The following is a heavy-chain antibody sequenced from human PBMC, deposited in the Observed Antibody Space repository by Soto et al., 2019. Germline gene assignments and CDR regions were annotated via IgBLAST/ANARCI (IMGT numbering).Heavy chain of an antibody. J-gene: IGHJ4*02. V-gene: IGHV3-23*01. Sequence: AGGSLRLSCAASGFSFTNFAMSWVRQAPGKGLEWVAGIGASGDITWYADSVKGRLSISRDNSKNTLYLQLNSLRFEDTAVYYCAKDDFTVRGDDYFDYWGPGTLVTVSS. CDR1: GFSFTNFA. CDR3: AKDDFTVRGDDYFDY. D-gene: IGHD2-21*02. CDR2: IGASGDIT.